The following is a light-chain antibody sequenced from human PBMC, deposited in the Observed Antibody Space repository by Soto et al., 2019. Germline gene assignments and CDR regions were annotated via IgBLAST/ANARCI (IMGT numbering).Light chain of an antibody. CDR3: ASWDDRLSGGV. J-gene: IGLJ3*02. V-gene: IGLV1-44*01. CDR1: NSNIGTYT. CDR2: TDY. Sequence: QSVLTQPPSASGTPGQRVIISCSGSNSNIGTYTVNWYQQLPGTAPKLLIYTDYQRPSGVPDRSSGSKSGTSASLAISGLQSEDEADYYCASWDDRLSGGVFGGGTKLTVL.